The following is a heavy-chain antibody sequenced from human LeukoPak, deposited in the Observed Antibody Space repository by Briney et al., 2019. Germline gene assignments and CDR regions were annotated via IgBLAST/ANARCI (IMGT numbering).Heavy chain of an antibody. CDR2: IHYTGST. Sequence: SETLSLTCAVYGGSFSGYYWSWIRQPPGKGLECIGYIHYTGSTNYNPSLKSRVTISVETSKNQFSRKLKSVTAADTAVYYCARGGYYGSGNDFRFDPWGQGTLVTVSS. V-gene: IGHV4-59*01. J-gene: IGHJ5*02. D-gene: IGHD3-10*01. CDR1: GGSFSGYY. CDR3: ARGGYYGSGNDFRFDP.